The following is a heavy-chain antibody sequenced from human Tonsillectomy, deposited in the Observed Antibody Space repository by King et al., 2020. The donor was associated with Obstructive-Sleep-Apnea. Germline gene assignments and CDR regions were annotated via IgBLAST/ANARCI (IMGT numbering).Heavy chain of an antibody. CDR2: IYYSGST. CDR1: GGSISSSSYY. V-gene: IGHV4-39*07. D-gene: IGHD2-15*01. J-gene: IGHJ4*02. Sequence: QLQESGPGLVKPSETLSLTCTVSGGSISSSSYYWGWIRQPPGKGLEWIGGIYYSGSTYYNPSLKSRVTISVDTSKNQSSLKLSSVTAADTAVYYCARDIVVVVAARNEMGFDYWGQGTLVTVSS. CDR3: ARDIVVVVAARNEMGFDY.